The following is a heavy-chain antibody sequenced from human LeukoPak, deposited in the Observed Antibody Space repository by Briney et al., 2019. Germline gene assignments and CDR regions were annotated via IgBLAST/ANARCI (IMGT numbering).Heavy chain of an antibody. CDR3: ARDSVAVRPGWFDP. D-gene: IGHD6-6*01. CDR1: GYTFTTYG. Sequence: GASVKVSCKPTGYTFTTYGISWVRQAPGQGLEWMGWISVYNGDTKYAQKFQGRVTMTTDTSTSTAYMELRSLRSDDTAVYYCARDSVAVRPGWFDPWGQGTLVTVSP. CDR2: ISVYNGDT. V-gene: IGHV1-18*01. J-gene: IGHJ5*02.